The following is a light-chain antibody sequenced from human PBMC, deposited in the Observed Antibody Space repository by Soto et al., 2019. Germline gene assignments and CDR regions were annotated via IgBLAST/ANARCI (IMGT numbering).Light chain of an antibody. J-gene: IGLJ1*01. V-gene: IGLV2-14*01. CDR2: EVS. Sequence: ALAQPASVSGSPGQSITISCTGTSSDVGGYNYVSWYQQHPGKAPKLMIYEVSNRPSGVSNRFSGSKSGNTASLTISGLQAEDEADYYCSSYTSSNTQVFGTGTKVTVL. CDR3: SSYTSSNTQV. CDR1: SSDVGGYNY.